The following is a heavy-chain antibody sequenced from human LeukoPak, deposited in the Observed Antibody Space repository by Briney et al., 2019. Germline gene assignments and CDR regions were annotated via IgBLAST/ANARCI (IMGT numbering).Heavy chain of an antibody. J-gene: IGHJ4*02. V-gene: IGHV4-59*12. CDR2: IYYSGST. Sequence: SETLSLTCTVSGGSISSYYWSWIRQPPGKGLEWIGYIYYSGSTNYNPSLKSRVTISVDTSKNQFSLKLSSVTAADTAVYYCARRPLGYCSSTSCPTPYYFDYWGQGTLVTVSS. D-gene: IGHD2-2*01. CDR3: ARRPLGYCSSTSCPTPYYFDY. CDR1: GGSISSYY.